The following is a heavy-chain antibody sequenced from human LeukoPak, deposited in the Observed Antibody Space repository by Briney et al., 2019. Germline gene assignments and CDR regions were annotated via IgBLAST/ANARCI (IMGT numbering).Heavy chain of an antibody. Sequence: GESLKISCKGSGYSFTSYWIGWVRQMPGKGLEWMGIIYPGDSDTRYSPSFQGQVTILADKSISTAYLQWGSLKASDTAMYYCARERGGSSIVGTLGPFDYWGQGTLVTVSS. CDR3: ARERGGSSIVGTLGPFDY. CDR2: IYPGDSDT. J-gene: IGHJ4*02. D-gene: IGHD1-26*01. V-gene: IGHV5-51*01. CDR1: GYSFTSYW.